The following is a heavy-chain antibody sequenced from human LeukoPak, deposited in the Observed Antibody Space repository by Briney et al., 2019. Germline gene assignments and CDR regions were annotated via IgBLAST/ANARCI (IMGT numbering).Heavy chain of an antibody. CDR3: ARGPTRVLRFLEWFPGAFDI. CDR1: GESLSGYY. Sequence: SETLSLTCPVYGESLSGYYWRWIRQPPGKGREWIGEINNSGSTNYNPSLKSRVTISVDTSRNQFSLKLSSVTAAHTAVYYCARGPTRVLRFLEWFPGAFDIWGQGTMVTVSS. V-gene: IGHV4-34*01. CDR2: INNSGST. J-gene: IGHJ3*02. D-gene: IGHD3-3*01.